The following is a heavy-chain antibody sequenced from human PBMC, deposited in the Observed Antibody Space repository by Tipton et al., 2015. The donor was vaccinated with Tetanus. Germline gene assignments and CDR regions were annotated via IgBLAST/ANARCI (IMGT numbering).Heavy chain of an antibody. V-gene: IGHV4-34*01. D-gene: IGHD1-1*01. J-gene: IGHJ3*02. CDR1: GGAFSDFY. Sequence: TLSLTCAVSGGAFSDFYWSWIRQPPGKGMEWIGETNHGGSTNSKPSLKSRVSMSVDTSKNQFSLKLSSVTAADTGIYYCARRRFTWNQGGFDIWGQGTLASVSS. CDR2: TNHGGST. CDR3: ARRRFTWNQGGFDI.